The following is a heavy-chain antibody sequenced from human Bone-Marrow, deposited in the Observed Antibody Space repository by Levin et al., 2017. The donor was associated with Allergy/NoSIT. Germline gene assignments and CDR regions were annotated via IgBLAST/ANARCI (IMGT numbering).Heavy chain of an antibody. CDR2: VYPADSDT. J-gene: IGHJ5*02. CDR1: RTEFTNYW. Sequence: GGSLRLSCQGSRTEFTNYWIAWVRQMPGKGLEWMGAVYPADSDTTYSPSFQGQVTISADKSISTAYLQWSSLKASDSAIYYCARRGSPVWFDQWGQGTLVTVSS. CDR3: ARRGSPVWFDQ. V-gene: IGHV5-51*01.